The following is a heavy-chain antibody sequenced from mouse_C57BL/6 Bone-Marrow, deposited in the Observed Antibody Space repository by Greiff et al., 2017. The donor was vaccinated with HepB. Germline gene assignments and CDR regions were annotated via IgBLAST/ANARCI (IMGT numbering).Heavy chain of an antibody. CDR1: GYTFTSYW. J-gene: IGHJ3*01. Sequence: QVQLQQPGTELVKPGASVKLSCKASGYTFTSYWMHWVKQRPGQGLEWIGDIYPGSGSTNYNEKFKSKATLTVDTSSSTAYMQLSSLTSEDSAVYYCAIYYDYWFAYWGQGTLVTVSA. D-gene: IGHD2-4*01. CDR3: AIYYDYWFAY. V-gene: IGHV1-55*01. CDR2: IYPGSGST.